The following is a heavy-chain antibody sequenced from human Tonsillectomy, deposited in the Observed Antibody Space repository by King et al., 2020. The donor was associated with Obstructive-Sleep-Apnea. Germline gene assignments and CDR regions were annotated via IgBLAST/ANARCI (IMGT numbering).Heavy chain of an antibody. V-gene: IGHV4-30-4*01. Sequence: QLQESGPGLVKPSQTLSLTCTVSGGSISSGDYYWTWIRQPPGKGLEGIGYIYYSGSTHYNPSLQSRVTISVDTSNNQFSLKLSSVTAADTAVYSCARVDYYGSGSYYSPDYWGQGTLVTVSS. CDR2: IYYSGST. D-gene: IGHD3-10*01. CDR3: ARVDYYGSGSYYSPDY. J-gene: IGHJ4*02. CDR1: GGSISSGDYY.